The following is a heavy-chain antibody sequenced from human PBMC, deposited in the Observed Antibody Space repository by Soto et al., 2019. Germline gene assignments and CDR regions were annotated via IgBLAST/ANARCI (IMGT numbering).Heavy chain of an antibody. D-gene: IGHD2-15*01. J-gene: IGHJ5*02. CDR3: ARDPTYSWDNWFDP. CDR1: GGSVSSGSYY. Sequence: LSLTCTVSGGSVSSGSYYWSWIRQPPGKGLEWIGYIYYSGSTNYNPSLKSRVTISVDTSKNQFSLKLSSVTAADTAVYYCARDPTYSWDNWFDPLDQGTLITAAS. V-gene: IGHV4-61*01. CDR2: IYYSGST.